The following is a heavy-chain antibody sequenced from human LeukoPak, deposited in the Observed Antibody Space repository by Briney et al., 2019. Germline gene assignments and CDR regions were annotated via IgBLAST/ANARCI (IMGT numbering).Heavy chain of an antibody. CDR1: GYIFTGYS. J-gene: IGHJ6*02. CDR2: INPNSGGT. V-gene: IGHV1-2*02. Sequence: ASVKVSCEASGYIFTGYSVHWVRQAPGQGLEWMGWINPNSGGTNYAQTFQGRVTMTRDTSITTAYMELSRLRSDDTAVYYCAAPATYYYDSSTYSTYYYDAMDVWGQGTTVTVSS. CDR3: AAPATYYYDSSTYSTYYYDAMDV. D-gene: IGHD3-22*01.